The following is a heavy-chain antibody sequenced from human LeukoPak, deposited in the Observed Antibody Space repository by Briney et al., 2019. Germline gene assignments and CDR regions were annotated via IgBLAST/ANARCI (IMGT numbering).Heavy chain of an antibody. CDR3: AKDAEQGYSSN. J-gene: IGHJ4*02. CDR2: ISGSGGST. Sequence: GGSLRLSCAASGFTFSSYAMSWVRQAPGKGLECVSAISGSGGSTYYADSVKGRFTISRDNSTNTLYLQMNSLRAEGTAVYYCAKDAEQGYSSNWGQGTLVTVSS. CDR1: GFTFSSYA. D-gene: IGHD6-13*01. V-gene: IGHV3-23*01.